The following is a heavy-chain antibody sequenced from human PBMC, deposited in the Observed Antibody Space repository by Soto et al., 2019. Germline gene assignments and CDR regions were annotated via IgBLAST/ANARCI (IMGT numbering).Heavy chain of an antibody. D-gene: IGHD1-26*01. CDR2: IYYSGST. J-gene: IGHJ6*02. Sequence: SETLSLTCTVSGGSVSSGSYYWSWIRQPPGKGLEWIGSIYYSGSTYYNPSLKSRVTISVDTSKNQFSLKLSSVTAADTAVYYCARRHPYSGSYEDPGYYYYGMDVWGQGTTVTVSS. CDR3: ARRHPYSGSYEDPGYYYYGMDV. V-gene: IGHV4-39*01. CDR1: GGSVSSGSYY.